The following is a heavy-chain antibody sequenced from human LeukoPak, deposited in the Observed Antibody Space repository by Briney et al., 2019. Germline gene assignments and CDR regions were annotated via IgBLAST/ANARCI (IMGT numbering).Heavy chain of an antibody. J-gene: IGHJ3*02. CDR1: GGSISSGGYY. CDR3: ARDPLRIDAFDI. CDR2: IYYSGST. D-gene: IGHD4-17*01. V-gene: IGHV4-31*03. Sequence: KPSETLSLTCTVSGGSISSGGYYWSWIRQHPGKGLEWIGYIYYSGSTYYNPSLKSRVTISVDTSKNQFSLKLSSVTAADTAVYYCARDPLRIDAFDIWGQGTMVTVSS.